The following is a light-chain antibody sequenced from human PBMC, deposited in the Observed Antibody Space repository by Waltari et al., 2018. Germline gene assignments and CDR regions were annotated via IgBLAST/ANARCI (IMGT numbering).Light chain of an antibody. Sequence: EIVLTQSPGTLSLSPGEKAILSCRASQSLKVAYVAWDQQRSGQAPRLLIYGALYRAADIPDRFSGSGSGTDFTLTITRLEPEDFAVYYCQQYDTSPGTFGQGTKLEMK. CDR2: GAL. CDR1: QSLKVAY. J-gene: IGKJ2*01. V-gene: IGKV3-20*01. CDR3: QQYDTSPGT.